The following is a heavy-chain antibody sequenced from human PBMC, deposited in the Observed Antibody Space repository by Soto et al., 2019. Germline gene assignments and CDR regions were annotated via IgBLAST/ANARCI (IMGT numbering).Heavy chain of an antibody. CDR1: GDTFTGYY. Sequence: QVQLVQSGAEVKKPGASVTVSCRASGDTFTGYYMHWVRQAPGQALAWMGWINPNSGVTKYAQKFQCWVTMTRDTSIRTGYMQLSRLRSDDTAVYYCARESGGATATLDYYYFYMDVWGTGTTVTVSS. CDR3: ARESGGATATLDYYYFYMDV. V-gene: IGHV1-2*04. CDR2: INPNSGVT. D-gene: IGHD5-12*01. J-gene: IGHJ6*03.